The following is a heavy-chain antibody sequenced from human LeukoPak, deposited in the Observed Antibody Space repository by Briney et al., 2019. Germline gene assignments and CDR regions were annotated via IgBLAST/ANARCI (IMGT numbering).Heavy chain of an antibody. J-gene: IGHJ3*02. Sequence: TGGSLRLSCAASGLTVSSNYMSWVRQAPGKGLEWVSLISSGGSTYYADSVRGRFTTSRDNGKNSVYLQMTSLRAEDTAVYYCARDIDYKTAFDIWGQGTVVTVSS. CDR1: GLTVSSNY. CDR2: ISSGGST. D-gene: IGHD4-11*01. CDR3: ARDIDYKTAFDI. V-gene: IGHV3-66*01.